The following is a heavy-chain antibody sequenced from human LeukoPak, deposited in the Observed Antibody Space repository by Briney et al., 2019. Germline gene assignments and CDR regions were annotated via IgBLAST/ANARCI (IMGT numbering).Heavy chain of an antibody. CDR1: GDXFTSYY. CDR2: IKPSGGST. CDR3: ARARDDSIGSRWFDP. Sequence: ASVKVSCKASGDXFTSYYMHWVRQAPGQGLEWMGIIKPSGGSTTYAQKFKGRFTMTWDTSTSTVYVALSSLRSEDTAVYYSARARDDSIGSRWFDPSGQGTLVTVSS. D-gene: IGHD3-22*01. J-gene: IGHJ5*02. V-gene: IGHV1-46*01.